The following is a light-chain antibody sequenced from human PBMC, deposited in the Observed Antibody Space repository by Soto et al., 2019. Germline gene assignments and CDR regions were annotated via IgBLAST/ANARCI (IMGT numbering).Light chain of an antibody. CDR3: QLGSSTPFT. CDR2: AAS. V-gene: IGKV1-39*01. CDR1: QSITTY. Sequence: DIQMTQSPSSLSASVGDRVTITCRASQSITTYLNWYQHKPGKAPKILICAASSLPSGVPSRFSGSGSGTEITLTISSLQPEDSATYYGQLGSSTPFTFGPGTKGDIK. J-gene: IGKJ3*01.